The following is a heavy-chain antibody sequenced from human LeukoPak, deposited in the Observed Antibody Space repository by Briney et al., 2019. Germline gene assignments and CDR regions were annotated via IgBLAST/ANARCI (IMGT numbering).Heavy chain of an antibody. D-gene: IGHD4-17*01. CDR2: ISYDGSNK. V-gene: IGHV3-30-3*01. Sequence: GGSLRLSCAASGFTFSSYAMHWVRQAPGKGLEWVAVISYDGSNKYYADSVKGRFTISRDSSKNTLYLQMNSLRAEDTAVYYCARTAGDYLSFDYWGQGTLVTVSS. CDR3: ARTAGDYLSFDY. CDR1: GFTFSSYA. J-gene: IGHJ4*02.